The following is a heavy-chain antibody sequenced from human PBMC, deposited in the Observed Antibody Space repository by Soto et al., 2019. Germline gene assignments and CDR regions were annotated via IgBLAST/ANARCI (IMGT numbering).Heavy chain of an antibody. CDR3: ARADYGDYLYVGFY. V-gene: IGHV3-33*01. J-gene: IGHJ4*02. CDR2: IWYDGSNK. D-gene: IGHD4-17*01. CDR1: GFTFSSYG. Sequence: QVQLVESGGGVVQPGRSLRLSCAASGFTFSSYGMHWVRQAPGKGLEWVAVIWYDGSNKYYADSVKGRFTISRDNSKNTLFLQMNSLRAEDTAVYYCARADYGDYLYVGFYWGQGTLVTVSS.